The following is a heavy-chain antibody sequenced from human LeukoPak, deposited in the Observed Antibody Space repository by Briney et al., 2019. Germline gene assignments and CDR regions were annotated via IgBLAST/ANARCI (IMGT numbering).Heavy chain of an antibody. CDR3: AREQDREASATIVGDY. J-gene: IGHJ4*02. V-gene: IGHV3-48*01. D-gene: IGHD2-15*01. Sequence: GGSLRLSCVASGFTFSSYSMNWVRQAPGKGLEWVSYISSSSSTIYYADSVKGRFTISRDNAKNSLSLEMNSLRAEDTALYYCAREQDREASATIVGDYWGQGTLVTVSS. CDR2: ISSSSSTI. CDR1: GFTFSSYS.